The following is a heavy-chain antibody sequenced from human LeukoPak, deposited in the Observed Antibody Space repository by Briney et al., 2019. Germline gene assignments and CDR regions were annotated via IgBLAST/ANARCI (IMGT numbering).Heavy chain of an antibody. CDR3: ATGGMQLLSRFDY. V-gene: IGHV3-30-3*01. Sequence: GGSLRLSCAASGFTFSSYAMHWVRQAPGKGLEWVAVISYDGNNDYYADSVKGRFTISRDSSKNTLHLQMNSLRAEDTAVYYCATGGMQLLSRFDYWGQGTLVTVSS. CDR1: GFTFSSYA. J-gene: IGHJ4*02. CDR2: ISYDGNND. D-gene: IGHD5-18*01.